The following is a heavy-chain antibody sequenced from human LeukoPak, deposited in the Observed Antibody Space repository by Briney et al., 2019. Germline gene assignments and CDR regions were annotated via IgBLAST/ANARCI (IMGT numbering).Heavy chain of an antibody. CDR3: ARHRRRTAYYFDY. V-gene: IGHV3-11*01. D-gene: IGHD1-14*01. Sequence: GGSLRLSCAASGFTFSDYYMSWIRQAPGKGLEWVSYISSSGSTIYYADSVKGRFTISRDNAKNSLYLQMNSLRAEDTAVYYCARHRRRTAYYFDYWGQGTLVTVSS. J-gene: IGHJ4*02. CDR2: ISSSGSTI. CDR1: GFTFSDYY.